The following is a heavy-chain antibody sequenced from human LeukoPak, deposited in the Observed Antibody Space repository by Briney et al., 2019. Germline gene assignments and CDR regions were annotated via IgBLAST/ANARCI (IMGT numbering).Heavy chain of an antibody. Sequence: SETLSLTCTVSGGSISSTTYYWGWIRQPPGKGLEWIGSVYSSGSTYYNPSLKSRVTISVDTSKNQFSLKLSSVTAADTAMYYCARHVNDILTTLGAHFDYWGQGTLVTVSS. CDR1: GGSISSTTYY. D-gene: IGHD3-9*01. J-gene: IGHJ4*02. CDR3: ARHVNDILTTLGAHFDY. V-gene: IGHV4-39*01. CDR2: VYSSGST.